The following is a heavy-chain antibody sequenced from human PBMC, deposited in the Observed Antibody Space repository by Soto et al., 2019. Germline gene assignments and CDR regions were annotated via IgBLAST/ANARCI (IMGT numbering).Heavy chain of an antibody. D-gene: IGHD5-18*01. J-gene: IGHJ4*02. V-gene: IGHV4-39*01. CDR3: RSSGLGDSYGYGYYFDY. Sequence: QLQLQESGPGLVKPSETLSLTCTVSGGSISSSSYYWGWIRQPPGKGLEWIGSIYYSGSTYYNPSLKSRVSISVDTSKNQFSLKRSSVTAADTAVYYCRSSGLGDSYGYGYYFDYWGQGTLVTVSS. CDR1: GGSISSSSYY. CDR2: IYYSGST.